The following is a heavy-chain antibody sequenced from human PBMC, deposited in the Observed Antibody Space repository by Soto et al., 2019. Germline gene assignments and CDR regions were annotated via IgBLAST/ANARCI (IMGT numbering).Heavy chain of an antibody. J-gene: IGHJ5*02. D-gene: IGHD3-9*01. Sequence: EVHLVDSGGGLVQPGGSLRLSCVASGFPFSSYWMSWVRQAPGKGLEWVANIKEDGSDKYYVDSVKGRFTISRDNAKNLLYLQMNSLRVEDTAVYYCVGVSLTGSWGQGTLVAVSS. CDR2: IKEDGSDK. CDR1: GFPFSSYW. CDR3: VGVSLTGS. V-gene: IGHV3-7*01.